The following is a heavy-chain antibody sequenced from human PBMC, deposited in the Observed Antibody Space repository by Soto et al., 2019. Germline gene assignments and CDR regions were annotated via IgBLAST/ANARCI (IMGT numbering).Heavy chain of an antibody. CDR1: GYSFTNYW. V-gene: IGHV5-10-1*01. CDR2: IDPSDSYT. J-gene: IGHJ4*02. CDR3: ALVWGYSSGWPFDY. Sequence: PGESLKISCKGSGYSFTNYWISWVRQVPGKGLEWMGRIDPSDSYTNYSPSFQGHVTISADKSISTAYLQWSSLKASDTAMYYCALVWGYSSGWPFDYWGQGTLVTVS. D-gene: IGHD6-19*01.